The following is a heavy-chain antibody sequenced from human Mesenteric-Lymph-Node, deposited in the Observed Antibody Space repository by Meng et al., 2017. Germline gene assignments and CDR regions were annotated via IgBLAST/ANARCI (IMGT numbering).Heavy chain of an antibody. D-gene: IGHD1-7*01. CDR1: GFTFNRYG. CDR3: TRGHLFNWNFIDI. Sequence: VQLVASGGGVVQPGQSLTLSCAGSGFTFNRYGLHWGRQAPGKGLEWVAVISHDGIKNYYADSVKGRFTISRDNSRNTVSLQMDSLRVEDTAMYYCTRGHLFNWNFIDIWGQGTLVTVSS. V-gene: IGHV3-30-3*01. CDR2: ISHDGIKN. J-gene: IGHJ4*02.